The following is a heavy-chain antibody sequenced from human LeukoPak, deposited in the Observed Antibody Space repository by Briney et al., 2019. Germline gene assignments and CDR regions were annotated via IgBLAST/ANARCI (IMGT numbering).Heavy chain of an antibody. CDR3: ARDRRGFDY. V-gene: IGHV3-7*01. CDR1: GFSFSNYW. D-gene: IGHD3-16*01. CDR2: IKQDGSEK. Sequence: GGSLRLSCAASGFSFSNYWMSWVRQAPGRGLEWVANIKQDGSEKFYVDSVKGRITISRDNAKSSLYLQMNSLRAEDTAVYYCARDRRGFDYWGQGTLVTVSS. J-gene: IGHJ4*02.